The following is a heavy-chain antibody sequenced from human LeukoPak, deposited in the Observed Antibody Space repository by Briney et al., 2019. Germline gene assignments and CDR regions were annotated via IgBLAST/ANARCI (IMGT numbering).Heavy chain of an antibody. Sequence: ASVKVSCKASGYTFTGYYMHWVRQAPGQGLEWMGWINPNSGGTNYAQKFQGRVTMTRDTSISTAYMELSRLRSDGTAVYYCARDLVGIVAPKRDYWGQGTLVTVSS. D-gene: IGHD5-12*01. CDR3: ARDLVGIVAPKRDY. CDR1: GYTFTGYY. V-gene: IGHV1-2*02. CDR2: INPNSGGT. J-gene: IGHJ4*02.